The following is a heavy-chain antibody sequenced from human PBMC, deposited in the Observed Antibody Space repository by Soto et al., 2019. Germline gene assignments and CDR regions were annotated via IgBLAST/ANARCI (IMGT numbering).Heavy chain of an antibody. D-gene: IGHD4-4*01. CDR2: INPSGGST. CDR3: ARYDYNGYYFDY. V-gene: IGHV1-46*02. J-gene: IGHJ4*02. Sequence: ASVKVSCKASGYTFNTYYRHWVRQAPGQGYEWMGIINPSGGSTTYAQKFQGRVTMTRDTSTTTVYMELSSLRSEDTAVYYCARYDYNGYYFDYWGQGTLVTVSS. CDR1: GYTFNTYY.